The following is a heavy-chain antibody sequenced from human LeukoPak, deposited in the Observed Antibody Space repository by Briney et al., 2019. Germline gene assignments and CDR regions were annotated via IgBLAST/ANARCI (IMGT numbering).Heavy chain of an antibody. J-gene: IGHJ5*02. V-gene: IGHV1-3*01. CDR3: TRDPSVDYDLLSHWFDP. CDR1: GYTFTSYA. D-gene: IGHD3-9*01. CDR2: INAGNGNT. Sequence: ASVKVSCKASGYTFTSYAMLWVRQAPGQRLEWMGWINAGNGNTKYSQKFQGRVTITRDTSASTAYMELSSLRSEDTAVYYCTRDPSVDYDLLSHWFDPWGQGTLVTVSS.